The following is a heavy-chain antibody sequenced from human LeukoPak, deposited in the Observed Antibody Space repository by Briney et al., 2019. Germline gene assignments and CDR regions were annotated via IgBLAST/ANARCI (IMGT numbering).Heavy chain of an antibody. Sequence: GGSLRLSCAASGFTLSSFGMHWVRQAPGKGLEWVAVIWYDGSKKYYADSVKGRFTISRDNSKNTLYLQMNALRAEDTAVYYCARVANITTFGMDVWGQGTTVTVSS. V-gene: IGHV3-33*01. CDR2: IWYDGSKK. J-gene: IGHJ6*02. CDR3: ARVANITTFGMDV. D-gene: IGHD3-9*01. CDR1: GFTLSSFG.